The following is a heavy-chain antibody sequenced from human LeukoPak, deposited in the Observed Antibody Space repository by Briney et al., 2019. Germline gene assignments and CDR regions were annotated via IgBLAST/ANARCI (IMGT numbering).Heavy chain of an antibody. CDR2: INSDGSST. CDR3: ARVLWPYYYYYGMDV. D-gene: IGHD2-21*01. Sequence: GGSLRLSCAASGFTFSSYWMHWVRQAPGKGLVRVSRINSDGSSTSYADSVKGRFTISRDNAENTLYLQMNSLRAEDTAVYYCARVLWPYYYYYGMDVWGKGTTVTVSS. V-gene: IGHV3-74*01. J-gene: IGHJ6*04. CDR1: GFTFSSYW.